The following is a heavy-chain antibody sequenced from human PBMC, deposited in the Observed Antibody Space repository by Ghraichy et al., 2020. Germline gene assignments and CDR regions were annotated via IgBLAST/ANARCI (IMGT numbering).Heavy chain of an antibody. D-gene: IGHD3-22*01. Sequence: GGSLRLSCAASGFTFSSYAMSWVRQAPGKGLEWVSATSDSGGYTYYADSVKGRFTISRDNSKNTLFLQMNSLRADDTAVYYCAKFDYDSGAYPVGAFDIWGQGTMVTVSS. CDR3: AKFDYDSGAYPVGAFDI. CDR1: GFTFSSYA. J-gene: IGHJ3*02. V-gene: IGHV3-23*01. CDR2: TSDSGGYT.